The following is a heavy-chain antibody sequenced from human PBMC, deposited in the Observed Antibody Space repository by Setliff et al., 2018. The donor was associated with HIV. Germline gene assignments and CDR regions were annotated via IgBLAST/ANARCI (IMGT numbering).Heavy chain of an antibody. CDR1: GFTFSDYY. CDR3: VRDKWLVPDTFDI. D-gene: IGHD6-19*01. V-gene: IGHV3-11*05. J-gene: IGHJ3*02. Sequence: PGESLKISCAASGFTFSDYYMSWIRQAPGKGLEWVSYITGSSSYTNYADSVKGRFTISRDNAKNSLYLQMNSLRAEDMALYYCVRDKWLVPDTFDIWGQGKMVTVSS. CDR2: ITGSSSYT.